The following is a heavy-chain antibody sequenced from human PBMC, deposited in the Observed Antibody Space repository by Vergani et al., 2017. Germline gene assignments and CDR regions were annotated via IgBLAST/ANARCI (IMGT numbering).Heavy chain of an antibody. CDR3: ATKSCVTPVCQIGYFRE. Sequence: QVHLVESGGGVVQPGRSLRLSCVVSGFTSSYYGMHWVRQAPGKGLEWVAVISYDGTQKYYADSVKGRFTISRDNSKSTLYLQMNSLRTVDTAVYYCATKSCVTPVCQIGYFREWGQGTLVTVSS. CDR1: GFTSSYYG. D-gene: IGHD6-13*01. CDR2: ISYDGTQK. J-gene: IGHJ1*01. V-gene: IGHV3-30*03.